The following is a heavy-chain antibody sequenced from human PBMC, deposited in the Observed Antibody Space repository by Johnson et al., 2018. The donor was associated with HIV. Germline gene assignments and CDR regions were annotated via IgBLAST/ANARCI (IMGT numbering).Heavy chain of an antibody. CDR2: ISYAGTNK. CDR1: GVTFSSYA. V-gene: IGHV3-30-3*01. Sequence: QVQLVESGGGVVQPGRSLRLSCAASGVTFSSYAMHWVRQAPGKRLEWVASISYAGTNKYYADSVQGRFTISRDIAKNPLYLQMNSLRAEDTAVYYCARDGLPRITIFGVVITTDAFDIWGQGTMVTVSS. CDR3: ARDGLPRITIFGVVITTDAFDI. D-gene: IGHD3-3*01. J-gene: IGHJ3*02.